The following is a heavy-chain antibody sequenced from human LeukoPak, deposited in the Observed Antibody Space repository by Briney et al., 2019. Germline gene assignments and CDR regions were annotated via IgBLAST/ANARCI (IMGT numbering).Heavy chain of an antibody. V-gene: IGHV4-59*01. CDR2: VHYTGST. CDR3: ARGGGGGSTSWSNYYYYGMDV. Sequence: SETLSLTCTVSGGSIHTYYLSWIRLPPGKGLEWIGYVHYTGSTNYNPSLKSRVTISVDTSKNQFSLNLASVTGADTAGYYCARGGGGGSTSWSNYYYYGMDVWGQGATVTVSS. CDR1: GGSIHTYY. D-gene: IGHD6-13*01. J-gene: IGHJ6*02.